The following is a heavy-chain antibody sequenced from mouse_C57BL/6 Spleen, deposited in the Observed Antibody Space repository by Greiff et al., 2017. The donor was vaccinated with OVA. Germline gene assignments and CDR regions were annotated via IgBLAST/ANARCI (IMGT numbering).Heavy chain of an antibody. Sequence: DVQLQESGPGMVKPSQSLSLSCTVTGYSITSGYVWHWIRHLPGNKLGWMGYISYSGSTNYNPSLKSRISITHDTSKNHFFLKLNSVTTEDTATYYCARDQDYDLFADWGQGTLVTVSA. CDR1: GYSITSGYV. V-gene: IGHV3-1*01. CDR3: ARDQDYDLFAD. J-gene: IGHJ3*01. CDR2: ISYSGST. D-gene: IGHD2-4*01.